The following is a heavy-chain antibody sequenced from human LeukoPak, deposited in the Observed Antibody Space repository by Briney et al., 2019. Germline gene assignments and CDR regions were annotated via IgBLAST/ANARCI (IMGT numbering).Heavy chain of an antibody. J-gene: IGHJ4*02. Sequence: PGGSLRLSCAASGFTFSSYAMHWVRQAPGKGLEWVAVISYDGSNKYYADSVKGRFTISRDNSKNTLYLQMNSLRAEDTAVYYCARDARAILTGYFFDYWGQGTLVTVSS. D-gene: IGHD3-9*01. CDR2: ISYDGSNK. V-gene: IGHV3-30*04. CDR3: ARDARAILTGYFFDY. CDR1: GFTFSSYA.